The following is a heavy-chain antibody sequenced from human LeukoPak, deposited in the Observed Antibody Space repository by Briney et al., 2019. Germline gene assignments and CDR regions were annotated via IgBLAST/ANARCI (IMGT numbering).Heavy chain of an antibody. CDR3: ASVRRGFGESSKYYAYYYMGV. Sequence: SETLSLTCTVSGCSISSSIYYWGWLRQPPGKGLEWIGNMYYSGSTYYNPSLKSRVTISLDTSKNQFSLKLTSVTAADTAVYYCASVRRGFGESSKYYAYYYMGVWGKGTTVTISS. J-gene: IGHJ6*03. CDR1: GCSISSSIYY. CDR2: MYYSGST. V-gene: IGHV4-39*01. D-gene: IGHD3-10*01.